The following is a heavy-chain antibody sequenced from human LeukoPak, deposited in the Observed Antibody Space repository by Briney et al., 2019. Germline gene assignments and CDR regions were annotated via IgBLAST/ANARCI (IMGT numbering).Heavy chain of an antibody. J-gene: IGHJ6*03. Sequence: SETLSLTCAVYGGSFSGYYWSWIRQPPGKGLEWIGEINHSGGTNYNPSLKSRVTISVDTSKNQFSLKLSSVTAADTAVYYCARGKNTAMVYYYYMDVWGKGTTVTVSS. D-gene: IGHD5-18*01. CDR2: INHSGGT. CDR1: GGSFSGYY. CDR3: ARGKNTAMVYYYYMDV. V-gene: IGHV4-34*01.